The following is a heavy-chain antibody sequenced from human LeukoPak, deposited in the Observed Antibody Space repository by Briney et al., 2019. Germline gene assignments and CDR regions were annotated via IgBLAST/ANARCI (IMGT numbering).Heavy chain of an antibody. CDR1: GFSISSNY. CDR2: MYYSGSN. CDR3: ARGAGRCGGDGYSSDS. J-gene: IGHJ4*02. V-gene: IGHV4-59*01. D-gene: IGHD2-21*02. Sequence: PSETLCLTCTASGFSISSNYWSWIRQPPGKGLEWIGYMYYSGSNNYNPSPKKRRSIIVDTSKTQFCRMLTSVTTAETAVYFCARGAGRCGGDGYSSDSWGQGTLVTVSS.